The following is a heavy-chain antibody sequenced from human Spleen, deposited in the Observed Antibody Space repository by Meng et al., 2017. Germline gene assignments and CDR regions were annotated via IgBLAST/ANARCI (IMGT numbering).Heavy chain of an antibody. CDR1: GGSISSSGYY. CDR3: ARFRTTNYWYFDL. V-gene: IGHV4-31*01. D-gene: IGHD4-17*01. Sequence: HLPDSGPGLVKPSQTLSLTCTVSGGSISSSGYYWSWIRQHPGKGLEWIGYIYYSGSTYYNPSVKSLVTISVDTSKNQFSLKLSSVTAADTAVYYCARFRTTNYWYFDLWGRGTLVTVSS. CDR2: IYYSGST. J-gene: IGHJ2*01.